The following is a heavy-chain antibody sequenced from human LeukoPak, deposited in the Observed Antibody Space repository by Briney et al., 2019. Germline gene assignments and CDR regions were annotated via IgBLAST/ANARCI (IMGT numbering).Heavy chain of an antibody. V-gene: IGHV3-53*01. CDR1: GFTVSSNY. CDR2: IYSGGST. Sequence: GGSLRLSCAAPGFTVSSNYMSWVRQAPGKGLEWVSVIYSGGSTYYADSVKGRFTISRDNSKNTLYLQMNSLRAEDTAVYYCARAGPETTVTTLYFDYWGQGTLVTVSS. D-gene: IGHD4-17*01. J-gene: IGHJ4*02. CDR3: ARAGPETTVTTLYFDY.